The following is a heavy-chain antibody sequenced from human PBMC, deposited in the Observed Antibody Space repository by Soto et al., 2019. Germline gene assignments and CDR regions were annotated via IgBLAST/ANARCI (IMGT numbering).Heavy chain of an antibody. J-gene: IGHJ5*02. CDR1: GLSVSSPY. CDR3: ARDITDNSLP. V-gene: IGHV3-66*01. Sequence: GGSLRLSCAVSGLSVSSPYMSWVRQAPGKGLEWVSAFHDGTIYYADSVKGRFIISRDNSKNTMYLQMNSLRAEDTAVYYCARDITDNSLPWGQGTLVTVYS. CDR2: FHDGTI. D-gene: IGHD1-26*01.